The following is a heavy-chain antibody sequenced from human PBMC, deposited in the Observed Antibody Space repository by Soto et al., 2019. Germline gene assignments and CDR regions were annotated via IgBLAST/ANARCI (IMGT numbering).Heavy chain of an antibody. J-gene: IGHJ4*02. D-gene: IGHD6-13*01. Sequence: SGPTLVKPTQTLTLTCTFSGFSLSTSGVGVGWIRQPPGKALEWLALIYWDDDKHYSPSLRSRLTITKDTSTNQVVLTMTNMDPVDTATYYCAHRGSPNWRSQQLLHYFNYWGQGTLVTVSS. CDR2: IYWDDDK. CDR3: AHRGSPNWRSQQLLHYFNY. V-gene: IGHV2-5*02. CDR1: GFSLSTSGVG.